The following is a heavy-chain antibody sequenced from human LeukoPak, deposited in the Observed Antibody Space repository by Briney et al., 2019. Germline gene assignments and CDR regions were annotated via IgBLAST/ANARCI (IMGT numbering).Heavy chain of an antibody. Sequence: SETPSLTCAVYGGSFSGYYWSWIRQPPGKGLEWIGEINHSGSTNYNPSLKSRVTISVDTSKNQFSLKLSSVTAADTAVYYCARGAPIPVPAAMRNYFDYWGQGTLVTVSS. D-gene: IGHD2-2*01. J-gene: IGHJ4*02. CDR2: INHSGST. CDR1: GGSFSGYY. CDR3: ARGAPIPVPAAMRNYFDY. V-gene: IGHV4-34*01.